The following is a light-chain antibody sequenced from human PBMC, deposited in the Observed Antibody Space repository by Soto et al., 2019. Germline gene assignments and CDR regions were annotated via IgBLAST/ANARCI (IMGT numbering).Light chain of an antibody. CDR3: QQYGSLSWT. Sequence: EIVLTQSPGTLSLSPGERATLSCRASQSVGSDYLAWYQQKPGQAARILIFGASGRATGIPDRFSGSGSGTDFTLTISRLEPEDFAVYYCQQYGSLSWTFGQGTKVDIK. CDR1: QSVGSDY. CDR2: GAS. J-gene: IGKJ1*01. V-gene: IGKV3-20*01.